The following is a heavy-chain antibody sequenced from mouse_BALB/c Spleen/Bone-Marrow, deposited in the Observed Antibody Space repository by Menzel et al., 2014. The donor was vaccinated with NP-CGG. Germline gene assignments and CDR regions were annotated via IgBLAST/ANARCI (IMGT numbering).Heavy chain of an antibody. V-gene: IGHV1S81*02. Sequence: QVQLQQSGAELVKPGASVKLSCKASGYTFTNYYMYWVKQRPGQGLEWTGEINPSNGGPNFNEKFKSKATLTVDKSSSTAYMQLSSLTSEDSAVYYCTRARPGGFAYWGQGTLVTVSA. D-gene: IGHD4-1*01. J-gene: IGHJ3*01. CDR3: TRARPGGFAY. CDR1: GYTFTNYY. CDR2: INPSNGGP.